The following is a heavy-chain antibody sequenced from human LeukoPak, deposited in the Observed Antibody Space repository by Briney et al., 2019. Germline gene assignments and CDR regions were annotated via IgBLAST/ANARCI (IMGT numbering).Heavy chain of an antibody. V-gene: IGHV1-46*01. CDR3: ARYVVAYAFDI. CDR1: GYTFTSYY. D-gene: IGHD2-15*01. CDR2: INPSGGST. Sequence: ASVKVSCKASGYTFTSYYMHWVRQAPGQGLEWMGIINPSGGSTSYAQKFQGRVTMTRDMSTSTVYMELSSLRSEGTAVYYCARYVVAYAFDIWGQGTMVTVSS. J-gene: IGHJ3*02.